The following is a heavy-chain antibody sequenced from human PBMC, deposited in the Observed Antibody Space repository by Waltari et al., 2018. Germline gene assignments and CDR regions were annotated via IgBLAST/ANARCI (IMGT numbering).Heavy chain of an antibody. Sequence: QVQLQESGPGLVKPSETLSLTCTVSGGSISSHYWSWIRQPPGKVLEWIGYLYYSGSTNYTPSLKSRATISVDTSTNPFPLKLSAVTAADTAVYYCAMCDSSGWYQRGPWRQGTLVTVSS. V-gene: IGHV4-59*11. CDR3: AMCDSSGWYQRGP. CDR1: GGSISSHY. CDR2: LYYSGST. D-gene: IGHD6-19*01. J-gene: IGHJ5*02.